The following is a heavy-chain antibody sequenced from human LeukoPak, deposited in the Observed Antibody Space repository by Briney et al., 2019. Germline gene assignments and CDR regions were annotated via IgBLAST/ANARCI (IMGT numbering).Heavy chain of an antibody. D-gene: IGHD1-26*01. V-gene: IGHV1-2*06. CDR2: INPNSGGT. J-gene: IGHJ3*02. CDR3: ARRGGARGSYYAAFDI. Sequence: ASVKVSCKASGYTFTGYYMHWVRQAPGQGLEWMGRINPNSGGTNYAQKFQGRVTMTRDTSISTAYMELSRLRSDDTAVYYCARRGGARGSYYAAFDIWGQGTMVTVSS. CDR1: GYTFTGYY.